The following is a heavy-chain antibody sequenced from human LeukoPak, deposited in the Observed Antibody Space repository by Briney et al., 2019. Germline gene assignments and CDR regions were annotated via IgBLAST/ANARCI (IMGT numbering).Heavy chain of an antibody. CDR2: IDISGGT. Sequence: PSETLSLICTVAGGSISSGCYYWSWIRQPAGKGLEWIGGIDISGGTNYKPCPKSRVTISVGTSKNLFSLKLSSVTAADTAVYYCARDSRAGIAAAEEKDAFDIWGQGTMVTVSS. V-gene: IGHV4-61*02. D-gene: IGHD6-13*01. CDR1: GGSISSGCYY. CDR3: ARDSRAGIAAAEEKDAFDI. J-gene: IGHJ3*02.